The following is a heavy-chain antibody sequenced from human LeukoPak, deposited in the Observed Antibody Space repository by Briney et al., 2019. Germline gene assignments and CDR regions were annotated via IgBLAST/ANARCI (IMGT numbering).Heavy chain of an antibody. CDR1: GFTFSSYY. CDR2: IDSDENIT. V-gene: IGHV3-74*01. D-gene: IGHD3-22*01. J-gene: IGHJ4*02. Sequence: QAWGSLRLSCAASGFTFSSYYIHWVRQAPGKGLVLVSRIDSDENITAYADSVISRFTISRDNAKNTLYLQMNSLRAEDKAVYYCARISYDSSGYYDYWGQGTLVTVSS. CDR3: ARISYDSSGYYDY.